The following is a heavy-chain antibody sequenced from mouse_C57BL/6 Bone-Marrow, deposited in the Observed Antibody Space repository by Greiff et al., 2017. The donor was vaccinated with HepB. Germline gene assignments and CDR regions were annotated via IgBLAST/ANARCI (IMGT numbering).Heavy chain of an antibody. CDR1: GYTFTSYW. V-gene: IGHV1-69*01. CDR3: AREEAYDGYYTYFDV. J-gene: IGHJ1*03. D-gene: IGHD2-3*01. CDR2: IDPSDSYT. Sequence: VQLQQPGAELVMPGASVKLSCKASGYTFTSYWMHWVKQRPGQGLEWIGEIDPSDSYTNYNQKFKGKSTLTVDKSSSTAYMQLSSLTSEDSAVYYCAREEAYDGYYTYFDVWGTGTTVTVSS.